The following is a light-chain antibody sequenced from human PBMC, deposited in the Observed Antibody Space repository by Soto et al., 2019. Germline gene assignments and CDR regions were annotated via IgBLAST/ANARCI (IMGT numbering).Light chain of an antibody. Sequence: DIVMTQTPLSLPVTPGEPASISCRSSQSLLYSDDGNTYLDWFLQKPGQSPQLLIYTVSYRASGVPERFSGSGSGTDFTLKISRVEAEDVGVYYCMQRKEFPWTFGQGTKVEIK. CDR3: MQRKEFPWT. J-gene: IGKJ1*01. V-gene: IGKV2-40*01. CDR2: TVS. CDR1: QSLLYSDDGNTY.